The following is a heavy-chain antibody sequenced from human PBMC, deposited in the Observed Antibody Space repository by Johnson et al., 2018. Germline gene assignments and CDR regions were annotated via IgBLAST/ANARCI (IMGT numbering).Heavy chain of an antibody. Sequence: VQLVESGGGLVSPGGSVRLSCSPSGFSFRGYSFHWVRQAPGQGLEWVSRIGDTGTSTYSADSVKGRFTPSRDNSKNTPFLQMDSLSAEDTALYYCARGGRGGGEYFQDWGQGTLVTVSS. CDR3: ARGGRGGGEYFQD. D-gene: IGHD3-16*01. CDR1: GFSFRGYS. V-gene: IGHV3-23*04. CDR2: IGDTGTST. J-gene: IGHJ1*01.